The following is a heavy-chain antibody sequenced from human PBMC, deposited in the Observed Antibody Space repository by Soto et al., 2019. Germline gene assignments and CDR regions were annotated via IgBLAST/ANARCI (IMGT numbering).Heavy chain of an antibody. Sequence: QVQLQESGPGLVKPSQTLSLTCTVSGGSISSGGYWSWIRQHPGKGLAWIGYIYYSGSTYYHPSFQSRVTISIDTSKNQFSLKLSSVTAADTAVYYCARDWRYNWNAGGYYYYAMDVWGQGTTVTVSS. CDR1: GGSISSGGY. V-gene: IGHV4-31*03. D-gene: IGHD1-1*01. J-gene: IGHJ6*02. CDR3: ARDWRYNWNAGGYYYYAMDV. CDR2: IYYSGST.